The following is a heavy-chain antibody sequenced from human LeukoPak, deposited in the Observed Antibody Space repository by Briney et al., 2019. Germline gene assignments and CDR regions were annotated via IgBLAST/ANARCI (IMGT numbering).Heavy chain of an antibody. CDR2: ITRDGGGT. J-gene: IGHJ3*02. CDR3: ARVPATSPGDAFDI. Sequence: GGSLRLSCAASGFTFDRYTMYWVRQLPGKGLEWVSLITRDGGGTYYADSVKGRFTISRDDSKNTLHLQMNSLRPEDTGVYYCARVPATSPGDAFDIWGQGAMVTVSS. CDR1: GFTFDRYT. V-gene: IGHV3-43*01. D-gene: IGHD2-2*01.